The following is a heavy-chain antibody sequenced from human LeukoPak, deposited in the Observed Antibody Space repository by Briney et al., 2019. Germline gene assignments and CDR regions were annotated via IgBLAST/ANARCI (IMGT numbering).Heavy chain of an antibody. CDR1: GFTVSSNY. CDR3: AKDALQDYDSTGYFYAFDI. CDR2: ISWNSGNI. V-gene: IGHV3-9*01. D-gene: IGHD3-22*01. J-gene: IGHJ3*02. Sequence: GGSLRLSCAASGFTVSSNYMSWVRQAPGKGLEWVSGISWNSGNIAYADSVKGRFTISRDNAKNSLYLQMNSLRAADTALYYCAKDALQDYDSTGYFYAFDIWGQGTLVTVSS.